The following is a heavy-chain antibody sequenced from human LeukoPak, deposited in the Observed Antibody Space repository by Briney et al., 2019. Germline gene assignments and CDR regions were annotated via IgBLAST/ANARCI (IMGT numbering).Heavy chain of an antibody. D-gene: IGHD2-2*01. V-gene: IGHV1-8*01. CDR1: GYTFTSYD. Sequence: ASVKVSCKASGYTFTSYDINWVRQATGQGLEWMGWMNPNSGNTGNAQKFQGRVTMTRNTSISTAYMELSSLRSEDTAVYYCARVRSTSRRRWFDPWGQGTLVTVSS. J-gene: IGHJ5*02. CDR3: ARVRSTSRRRWFDP. CDR2: MNPNSGNT.